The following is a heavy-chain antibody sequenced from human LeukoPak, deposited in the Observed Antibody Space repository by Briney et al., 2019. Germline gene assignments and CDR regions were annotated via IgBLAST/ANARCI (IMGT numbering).Heavy chain of an antibody. J-gene: IGHJ3*02. Sequence: KTSETLSLTCTVSGGSISSYYWSWIRQPPGKGLEWIGYIYYSGSTNYNPSLKSRVTISVDTSKNQFSLKLSSVTAADTAVYYCASKQRIVGASDAFDIWGQGTMVTVSS. V-gene: IGHV4-59*01. CDR2: IYYSGST. CDR1: GGSISSYY. CDR3: ASKQRIVGASDAFDI. D-gene: IGHD1-26*01.